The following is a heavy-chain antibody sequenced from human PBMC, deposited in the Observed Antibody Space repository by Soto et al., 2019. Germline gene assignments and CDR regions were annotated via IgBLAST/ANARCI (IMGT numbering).Heavy chain of an antibody. D-gene: IGHD6-19*01. Sequence: PSETLSLTCTVSNGSITSYYWTWIRQPPGKGLEWIGYIYSSGGTNYNPSLKSRVTISVDTSKNQFSLKLSSVTSADTAVYYCARAGRAWYHFDYWGQGALVTVSS. V-gene: IGHV4-59*01. CDR3: ARAGRAWYHFDY. CDR1: NGSITSYY. CDR2: IYSSGGT. J-gene: IGHJ4*02.